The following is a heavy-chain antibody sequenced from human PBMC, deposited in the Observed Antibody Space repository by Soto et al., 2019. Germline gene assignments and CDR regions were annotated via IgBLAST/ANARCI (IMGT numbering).Heavy chain of an antibody. CDR2: ISAYNGNT. CDR3: ARGLVPDYDLWSGTTRTGDLEY. D-gene: IGHD3-3*01. CDR1: GYTFTSSG. Sequence: QVHLVQSGAEVKKPGASVKVSCKTSGYTFTSSGINWVRQAPGQGLKWLGWISAYNGNTYNAQKFQGRVTMTTDTSTTGVYMELRNLRSDDTAVYYCARGLVPDYDLWSGTTRTGDLEYWGQGPLVTVSS. J-gene: IGHJ4*02. V-gene: IGHV1-18*01.